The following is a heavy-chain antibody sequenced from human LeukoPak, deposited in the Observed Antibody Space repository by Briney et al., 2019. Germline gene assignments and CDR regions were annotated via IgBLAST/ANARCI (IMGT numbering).Heavy chain of an antibody. CDR1: GGSITDYY. CDR2: ISYSGIP. V-gene: IGHV4-59*01. J-gene: IGHJ4*02. D-gene: IGHD3-10*01. CDR3: ARVYYHGSGSNFFDY. Sequence: SETLSLTCTVSGGSITDYYWSWIRQPPGKGLEYIGYISYSGIPNYNSSLKSRVTISVDPSKNQFSLKLRSVTAADTAIYFCARVYYHGSGSNFFDYWGQGNLVTVSS.